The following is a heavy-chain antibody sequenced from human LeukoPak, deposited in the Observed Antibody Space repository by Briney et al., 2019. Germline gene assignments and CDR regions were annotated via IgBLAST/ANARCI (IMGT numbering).Heavy chain of an antibody. CDR3: ARVAVAGPTGWFDS. J-gene: IGHJ5*01. Sequence: GSLRLSCAASGFALRSYTVTWVRQAPGKGLERVSSISSTSAYIYYAESVKGRFSISRDNVDNVVYLQMSSLRNEDTAFYYCARVAVAGPTGWFDSWGQGTLVTVSS. D-gene: IGHD6-19*01. CDR2: ISSTSAYI. V-gene: IGHV3-21*01. CDR1: GFALRSYT.